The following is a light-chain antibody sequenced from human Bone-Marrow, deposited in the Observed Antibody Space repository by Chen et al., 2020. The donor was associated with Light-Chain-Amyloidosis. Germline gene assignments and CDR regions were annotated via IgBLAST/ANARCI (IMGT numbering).Light chain of an antibody. J-gene: IGKJ4*01. V-gene: IGKV3-20*01. CDR2: GSS. Sequence: EIVLTQSPGTLSLSPGEGANLSCRASQTISSNYLTWYQQKFGQAPRLLIYGSSSRATGIPDRFTGSGSWTDFTLPINRLAPEDFAMYYCQQYGTSPLTFGGGTKVEIK. CDR1: QTISSNY. CDR3: QQYGTSPLT.